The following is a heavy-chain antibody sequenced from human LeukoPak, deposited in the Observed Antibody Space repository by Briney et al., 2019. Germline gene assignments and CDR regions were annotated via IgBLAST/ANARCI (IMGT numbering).Heavy chain of an antibody. CDR2: ISAQHGQT. D-gene: IGHD2-8*01. V-gene: IGHV1-18*01. CDR3: AGSLGYCTSNVCYLKY. Sequence: ASVKVSCKTSGYSENFYGITWVRQVAGQGLEWMGWISAQHGQTEDAPNSQDRVTMTTDTDSNTDYMELRSLRSDDTAVYYCAGSLGYCTSNVCYLKYWGQGTLVTVSS. J-gene: IGHJ4*02. CDR1: GYSENFYG.